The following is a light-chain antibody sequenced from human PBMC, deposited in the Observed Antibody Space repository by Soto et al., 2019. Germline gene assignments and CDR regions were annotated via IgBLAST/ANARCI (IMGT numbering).Light chain of an antibody. CDR1: QSLLHSNGYNY. Sequence: DIVMTQSPLSLPVTPGEPASISCRSSQSLLHSNGYNYLDWYLQKPGQSPQLLIYLGSNRASGVPDGFSGGGSDTDFTLQISRVAAEDVGVYYCMQALQTTWTFGQGTKVEIK. CDR3: MQALQTTWT. V-gene: IGKV2-28*01. J-gene: IGKJ1*01. CDR2: LGS.